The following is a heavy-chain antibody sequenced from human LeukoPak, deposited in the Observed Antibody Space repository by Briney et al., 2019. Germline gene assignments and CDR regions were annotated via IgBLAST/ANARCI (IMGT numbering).Heavy chain of an antibody. Sequence: GWSLRLSCAASGFTFDSYSMTWVRQAPGKGLEWISSITTRGDYTYYTDSVEGRFTISRDDAKNSLYLQMNSLRVEDTAVYYCARGGTGSENDYWGQGILVTVSS. V-gene: IGHV3-21*01. CDR3: ARGGTGSENDY. CDR1: GFTFDSYS. J-gene: IGHJ4*02. D-gene: IGHD3-9*01. CDR2: ITTRGDYT.